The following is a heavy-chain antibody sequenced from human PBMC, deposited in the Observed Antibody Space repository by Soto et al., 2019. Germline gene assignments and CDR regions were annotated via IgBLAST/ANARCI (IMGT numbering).Heavy chain of an antibody. J-gene: IGHJ4*02. CDR3: SKDLLYYGSASYYSTSLFDY. CDR2: ISGSGGST. D-gene: IGHD3-10*01. Sequence: GGSLRLSCAASGFTFSSYAMSWVRQAPGKGLEWVSAISGSGGSTYYADSVKGWFTITRDNSKNTLYLQMNSLRAEDTAVYYWSKDLLYYGSASYYSTSLFDYWGQGTLVTVSS. CDR1: GFTFSSYA. V-gene: IGHV3-23*01.